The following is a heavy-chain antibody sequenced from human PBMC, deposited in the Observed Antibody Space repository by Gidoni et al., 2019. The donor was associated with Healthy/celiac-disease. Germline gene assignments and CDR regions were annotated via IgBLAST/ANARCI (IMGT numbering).Heavy chain of an antibody. V-gene: IGHV3-21*01. D-gene: IGHD5-18*01. Sequence: EVQLVESGGGLVKPGGSLRLSCAASGFTFSSYSMNWVRQAPGKGLEWVSSISSSSSYIYYADSVKGRFTISRDNAKNSLYLQMNSLRAEDTAVYYCARDFRYSYGYVAFDIWGQGTMVTVSS. J-gene: IGHJ3*02. CDR2: ISSSSSYI. CDR3: ARDFRYSYGYVAFDI. CDR1: GFTFSSYS.